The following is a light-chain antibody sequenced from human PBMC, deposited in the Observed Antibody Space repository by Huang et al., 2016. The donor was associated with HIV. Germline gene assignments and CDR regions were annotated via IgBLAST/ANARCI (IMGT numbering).Light chain of an antibody. CDR1: QSVNSD. CDR3: HQYHDWPRT. J-gene: IGKJ1*01. V-gene: IGKV3-15*01. CDR2: GAS. Sequence: EIVMTQSPASLPVSPGERATLSCRARQSVNSDLAWYQKKHGQAPRLLMYGASTRATGVPPRFSGRLAGTNFTLTISSLQSEDFAFYYCHQYHDWPRTFGQGTKVEVK.